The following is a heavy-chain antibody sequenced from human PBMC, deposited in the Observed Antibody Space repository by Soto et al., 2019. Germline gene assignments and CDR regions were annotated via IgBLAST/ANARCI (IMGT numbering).Heavy chain of an antibody. V-gene: IGHV5-51*01. CDR3: SRHLSSGYYFYYYGMDV. J-gene: IGHJ6*02. CDR1: GYSFTSYW. D-gene: IGHD3-22*01. CDR2: IYPGDSDT. Sequence: LGESLKISCKGSGYSFTSYWIGWVRQMPGKGLEWMGIIYPGDSDTRYSPSFQGQVTISADKSISTAYLQWSSLKASDTAIYFFSRHLSSGYYFYYYGMDVWGQGTTVTVSS.